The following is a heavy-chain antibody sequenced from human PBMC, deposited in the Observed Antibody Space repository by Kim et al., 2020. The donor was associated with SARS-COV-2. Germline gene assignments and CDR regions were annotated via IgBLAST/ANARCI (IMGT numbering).Heavy chain of an antibody. CDR3: AKKTYYYDSSGYPLDAFDI. CDR2: ISYDGSNK. V-gene: IGHV3-30*18. D-gene: IGHD3-22*01. Sequence: GGSLRLSCAASGFTFSSYGMHWVRQAPGKGLEWVAVISYDGSNKYYADSVKGRFTISRDNSKNTLYLQMNSLRAEDTAVYYCAKKTYYYDSSGYPLDAFDIWGQGTMVTVSS. J-gene: IGHJ3*02. CDR1: GFTFSSYG.